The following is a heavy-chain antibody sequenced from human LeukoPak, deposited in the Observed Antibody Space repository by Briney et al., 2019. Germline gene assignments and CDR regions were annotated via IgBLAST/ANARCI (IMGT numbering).Heavy chain of an antibody. J-gene: IGHJ4*02. V-gene: IGHV1-18*01. Sequence: ASVKVSCKASGYTFTSYGISWVRQAPGQGLEWMGYIITYNGNTNYAQKLQGRVTMTTDTSTSTAYMELRSLRSDDTAVYYCARDQNGVTTALSYFDYWGQGTLVTVSS. CDR1: GYTFTSYG. D-gene: IGHD4-17*01. CDR2: IITYNGNT. CDR3: ARDQNGVTTALSYFDY.